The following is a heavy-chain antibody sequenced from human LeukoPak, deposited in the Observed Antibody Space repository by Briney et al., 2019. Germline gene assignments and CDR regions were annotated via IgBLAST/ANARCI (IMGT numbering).Heavy chain of an antibody. CDR1: GGSISSYY. CDR3: ARGGTVRNGMDV. Sequence: SETLSLTCTVSGGSISSYYWSWIRQPPGKGLEWIGYIYYSGSTNYNPSLKSRVTISVDTSRNQFSLKLSSETAADTAVYYCARGGTVRNGMDVWGQGTTVTVSS. D-gene: IGHD1-26*01. V-gene: IGHV4-59*01. J-gene: IGHJ6*02. CDR2: IYYSGST.